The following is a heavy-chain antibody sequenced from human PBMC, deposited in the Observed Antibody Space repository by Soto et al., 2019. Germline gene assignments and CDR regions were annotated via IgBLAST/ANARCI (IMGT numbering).Heavy chain of an antibody. Sequence: GGSLRLSCVVSGFRMSNYFMSWVRQAPGKGLEWVANIKEDGSEKYYVESVKGRFTISRDNAKNSLYLQVNSLRDEDTAVYYCARPRFRGMDVWGQGTTVTVSS. V-gene: IGHV3-7*03. CDR2: IKEDGSEK. CDR1: GFRMSNYF. D-gene: IGHD3-10*01. CDR3: ARPRFRGMDV. J-gene: IGHJ6*02.